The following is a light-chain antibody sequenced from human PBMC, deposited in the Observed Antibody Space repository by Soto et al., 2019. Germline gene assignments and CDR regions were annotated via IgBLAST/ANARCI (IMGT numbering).Light chain of an antibody. V-gene: IGKV3-11*01. CDR2: DAS. CDR3: QHRSNWPPGCLIT. CDR1: QSVNNF. J-gene: IGKJ5*01. Sequence: IVLTQSPATLSLSPGERATLSCRASQSVNNFLAWYQQKPGQPPRLLIYDASDRATGVPARFSGSGSGTDFTLTISSLDPEDIAVYYCQHRSNWPPGCLITFGQGTRLEIK.